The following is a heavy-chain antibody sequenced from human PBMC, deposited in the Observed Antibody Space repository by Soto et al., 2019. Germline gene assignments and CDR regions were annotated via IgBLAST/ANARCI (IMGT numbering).Heavy chain of an antibody. V-gene: IGHV3-23*01. CDR2: ISGSGGTT. CDR1: GFTFSSYA. Sequence: EVQLLESGGGLVQPGGSQRLSCAASGFTFSSYAMSWVRRAPGKGLEWVSTISGSGGTTYYADSVKGRFTISRDNSKNTLYLQMNSLRAEDTAVYYCAKEGEMATIGNWFDSWGQGTLVTVSS. D-gene: IGHD5-12*01. CDR3: AKEGEMATIGNWFDS. J-gene: IGHJ5*01.